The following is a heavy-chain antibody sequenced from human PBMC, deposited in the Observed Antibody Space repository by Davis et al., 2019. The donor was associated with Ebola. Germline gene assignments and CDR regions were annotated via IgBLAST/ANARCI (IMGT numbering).Heavy chain of an antibody. V-gene: IGHV3-23*01. Sequence: GGSLRLSCVVSGVPFSKYAMSWVRQVPGKGLEWVSGASGSGETAYYAHSVKGRFTISRDNFQNTLFLQMTSLRVEDTAVYYCAKSSEIILLTGGLDYWGQGALVTVSS. CDR1: GVPFSKYA. CDR2: ASGSGETA. D-gene: IGHD3-10*01. CDR3: AKSSEIILLTGGLDY. J-gene: IGHJ4*02.